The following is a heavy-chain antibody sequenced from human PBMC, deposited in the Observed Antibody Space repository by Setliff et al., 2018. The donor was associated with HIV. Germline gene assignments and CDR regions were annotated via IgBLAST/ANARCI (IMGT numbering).Heavy chain of an antibody. CDR2: IYYSGSA. V-gene: IGHV4-34*01. D-gene: IGHD2-2*01. CDR1: GGSFSGYY. J-gene: IGHJ5*02. Sequence: PSETLSLTCAVYGGSFSGYYWTWIRQPPGKGLEWIGSIYYSGSAYYSPSLKSRVTISVDTSKNQFSLKLSSVTAADTAVYYCARRKGYCSGPSCLEFSWFDPWGQGTLVTVSS. CDR3: ARRKGYCSGPSCLEFSWFDP.